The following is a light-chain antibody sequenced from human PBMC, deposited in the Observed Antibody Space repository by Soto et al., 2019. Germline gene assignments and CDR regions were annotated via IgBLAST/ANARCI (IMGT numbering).Light chain of an antibody. V-gene: IGLV2-14*01. CDR1: RRHLGAYYC. Sequence: QAGLTQAASLSGAPGQSINISFTGTRRHLGAYYCIPWLQQHPGQAPKLMISEVNTRPSGVSNRFSGSKSGNTAYLTISGLQVEDEAEYFCFSFTTTSTHVFGTGTKVTVL. CDR2: EVN. CDR3: FSFTTTSTHV. J-gene: IGLJ1*01.